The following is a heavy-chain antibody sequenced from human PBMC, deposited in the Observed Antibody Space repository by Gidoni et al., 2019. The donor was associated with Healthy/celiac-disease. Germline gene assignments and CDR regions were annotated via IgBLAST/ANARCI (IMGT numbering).Heavy chain of an antibody. CDR2: ISYDGSNK. Sequence: QVQLVESGGGVVQPGRSLRLSCAASGFSFSIYGMHWGRQAPGKGREWVAVISYDGSNKYYADSVKGRFTISRDNSKNTLYLQMNSLRAEDTAVYYCAKPRYDYGAAVWWYFDLWGRGTLVTVSS. CDR1: GFSFSIYG. D-gene: IGHD4-17*01. J-gene: IGHJ2*01. V-gene: IGHV3-30*18. CDR3: AKPRYDYGAAVWWYFDL.